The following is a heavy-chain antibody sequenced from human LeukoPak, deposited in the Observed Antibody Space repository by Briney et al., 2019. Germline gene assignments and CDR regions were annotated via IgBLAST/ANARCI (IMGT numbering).Heavy chain of an antibody. CDR2: ISSSSSTI. V-gene: IGHV3-48*04. CDR3: ASPNWNDERDFDY. D-gene: IGHD1-1*01. CDR1: GFTFSSYS. J-gene: IGHJ4*02. Sequence: GGSLRLSCAASGFTFSSYSMNWVRQAPGKGLEWVSYISSSSSTIYYADSVKGRFIISRDNAKNSLYLQMNSLRAEDTAVYYCASPNWNDERDFDYWGQGTLVTVSS.